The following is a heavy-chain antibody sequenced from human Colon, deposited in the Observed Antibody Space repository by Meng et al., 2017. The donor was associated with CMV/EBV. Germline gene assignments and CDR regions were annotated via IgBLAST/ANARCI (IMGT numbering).Heavy chain of an antibody. CDR2: ISYSGGTT. CDR1: GFTFNTYA. V-gene: IGHV3-23*01. J-gene: IGHJ4*02. CDR3: APDVPQPLAQIDY. Sequence: GGSLRLSCAASGFTFNTYAMEWVRQAPGKGLEWVSSISYSGGTTYYGDSVKGRFSISRDNSKNTLYLQMNSLRSEDTAVYYCAPDVPQPLAQIDYWGQGTLVTVSS. D-gene: IGHD2-2*01.